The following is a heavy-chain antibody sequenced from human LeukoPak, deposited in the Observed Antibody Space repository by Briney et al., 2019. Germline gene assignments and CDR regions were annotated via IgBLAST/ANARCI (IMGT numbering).Heavy chain of an antibody. Sequence: ASVTVSCKASGYTFNNYAMNWVRRAPGQELEWMGWINTKTGIPTYAQGFTGRFVFSLDTSVSTAYLQINSLKAEDTAIYYCAREYGSSSGLGYLHRWGQGTLV. CDR1: GYTFNNYA. CDR2: INTKTGIP. J-gene: IGHJ1*01. CDR3: AREYGSSSGLGYLHR. V-gene: IGHV7-4-1*02. D-gene: IGHD6-6*01.